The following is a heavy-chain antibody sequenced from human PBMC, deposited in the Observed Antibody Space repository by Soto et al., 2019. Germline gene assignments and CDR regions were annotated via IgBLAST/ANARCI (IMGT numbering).Heavy chain of an antibody. CDR2: IIPIFGTA. CDR3: AREGQQLVPDYYYYYGMDV. D-gene: IGHD6-13*01. Sequence: SVKVSCKASGGTFSSYAISWVRQAPGQGLEWVGGIIPIFGTANYAQKFQGRVTITADESTSTAYMELSSPRSEDTAVYYCAREGQQLVPDYYYYYGMDVWGQGTTVTVSS. CDR1: GGTFSSYA. V-gene: IGHV1-69*13. J-gene: IGHJ6*02.